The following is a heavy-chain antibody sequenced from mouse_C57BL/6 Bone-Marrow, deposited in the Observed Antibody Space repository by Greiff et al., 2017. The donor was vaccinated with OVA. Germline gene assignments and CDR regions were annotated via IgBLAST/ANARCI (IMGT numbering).Heavy chain of an antibody. CDR1: GYTFTSYW. J-gene: IGHJ4*01. CDR3: ARDYGNNYYAMDY. D-gene: IGHD2-1*01. V-gene: IGHV1-69*01. CDR2: IDPSDSYT. Sequence: VQLQQPGAELVMPGASVKLSCKASGYTFTSYWMHWVKQRPGQGLEWIGEIDPSDSYTNYNQKFKGKSTLTVDKSSSTAYMQLSSLTSEDSAVYYCARDYGNNYYAMDYWGQGTSVTGSS.